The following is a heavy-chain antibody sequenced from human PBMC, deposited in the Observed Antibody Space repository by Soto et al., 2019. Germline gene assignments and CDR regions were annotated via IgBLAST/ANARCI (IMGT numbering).Heavy chain of an antibody. CDR2: IIPIFGTA. D-gene: IGHD6-19*01. V-gene: IGHV1-69*13. CDR3: ASNLGVAVAGTGWFDP. J-gene: IGHJ5*02. Sequence: ASVKVSCKASGGTFSSYAISWVRQAPGQGLEWMGGIIPIFGTANYAQKFQGRVTITADESTSTAYMELSSLRSEDTAVYYCASNLGVAVAGTGWFDPWGQGTLVTVSS. CDR1: GGTFSSYA.